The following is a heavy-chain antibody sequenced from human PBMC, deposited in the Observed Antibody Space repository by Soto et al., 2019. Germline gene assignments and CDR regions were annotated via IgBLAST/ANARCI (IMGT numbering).Heavy chain of an antibody. D-gene: IGHD2-8*02. CDR2: INTSNDNK. J-gene: IGHJ4*02. CDR1: GYTFTNYG. Sequence: GASVKVSCKASGYTFTNYGISWVRQAPGEGLEWVGRINTSNDNKLYAQKLQGRLTLTTDTSTSTAYMDLTTLRSDDTAVYFCARYTGGASFDFWAQGTLVTVSS. CDR3: ARYTGGASFDF. V-gene: IGHV1-18*01.